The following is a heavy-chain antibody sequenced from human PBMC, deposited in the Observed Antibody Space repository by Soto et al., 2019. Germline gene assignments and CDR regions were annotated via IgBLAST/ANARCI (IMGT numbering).Heavy chain of an antibody. D-gene: IGHD2-8*01. V-gene: IGHV3-33*06. CDR1: GFTFSSYG. Sequence: PGGSLRLSCAASGFTFSSYGMHWVRQAPGKGLEWVAVIWYGGNNKYYADSVKGRFTISRDNSENSLYLHMNNLRAEDTGRYFCAKELFAAAYAATSAFDLRGQGTLVTVSS. CDR2: IWYGGNNK. CDR3: AKELFAAAYAATSAFDL. J-gene: IGHJ4*02.